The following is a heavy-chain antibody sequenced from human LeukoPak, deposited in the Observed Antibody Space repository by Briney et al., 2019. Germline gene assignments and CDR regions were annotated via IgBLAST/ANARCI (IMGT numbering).Heavy chain of an antibody. CDR2: INHSGST. D-gene: IGHD6-13*01. J-gene: IGHJ4*02. CDR1: GGSFSGYY. V-gene: IGHV4-34*01. CDR3: ARGPGYSSRRFDY. Sequence: SETLSLTCAVYGGSFSGYYWSWIRQPPGKGLEWIGEINHSGSTNYNPSLKSRVTISVDTSKNQFSLKLSSVTAADTAVYYCARGPGYSSRRFDYWGQGTLVTVSS.